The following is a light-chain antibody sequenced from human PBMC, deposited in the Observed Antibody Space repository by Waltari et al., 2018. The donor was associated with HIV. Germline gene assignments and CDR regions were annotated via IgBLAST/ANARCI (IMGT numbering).Light chain of an antibody. CDR3: SSYTSSSTVV. J-gene: IGLJ2*01. CDR1: SSDVGGYNY. Sequence: QSALTQPASVSGSPGQSITISCTGTSSDVGGYNYVSWDQQHPGEAPQLMIYQVINRPAGVSNRFSGSKSGNTASLTISGLQAEDEADYYCSSYTSSSTVVFGGGTKLTVL. V-gene: IGLV2-14*01. CDR2: QVI.